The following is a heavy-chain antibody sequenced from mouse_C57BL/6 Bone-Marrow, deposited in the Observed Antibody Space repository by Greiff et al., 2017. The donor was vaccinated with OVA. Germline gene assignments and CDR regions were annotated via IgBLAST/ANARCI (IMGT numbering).Heavy chain of an antibody. J-gene: IGHJ1*03. V-gene: IGHV1-64*01. D-gene: IGHD2-5*01. CDR2: IHPNSGST. Sequence: QVQLQQPGAELVKPGASVKLSCKASGYTFTSYWMHWVKQRPGQGLEWIGMIHPNSGSTNYNEKFKSKATLTVDKSSSTAYMQLSSLTSEDSAVYYCARRPSKSWYFDVWGTGTTVTVSS. CDR1: GYTFTSYW. CDR3: ARRPSKSWYFDV.